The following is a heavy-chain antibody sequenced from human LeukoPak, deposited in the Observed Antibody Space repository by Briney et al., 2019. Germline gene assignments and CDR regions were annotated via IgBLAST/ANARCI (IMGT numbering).Heavy chain of an antibody. CDR3: ARNVGYDILTGRTRAGRYFDY. V-gene: IGHV4-61*01. CDR2: IYYSGST. CDR1: GGSVSSGSYY. Sequence: PSETLSLTCTVSGGSVSSGSYYWSWIRQPPGKGLEWIGYIYYSGSTNYNPSLKSRVTISVDTSKNKFSLKLSSVTAADTAVYYCARNVGYDILTGRTRAGRYFDYWGQGTLVTVSS. J-gene: IGHJ4*02. D-gene: IGHD3-9*01.